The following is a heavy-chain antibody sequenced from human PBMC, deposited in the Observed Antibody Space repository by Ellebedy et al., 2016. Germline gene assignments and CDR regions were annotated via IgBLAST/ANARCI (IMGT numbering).Heavy chain of an antibody. CDR1: GFTFSSYA. D-gene: IGHD4-17*01. CDR2: ISGSGGST. V-gene: IGHV3-23*01. J-gene: IGHJ4*02. CDR3: ARVPNYGDYYFDY. Sequence: GGSLRLSCAASGFTFSSYAMSWVRQAPGKGLEWVSAISGSGGSTYYAESVKGRFTISRDNSKNTLYLQMNSLRAEDTAVYYCARVPNYGDYYFDYWGQGTLVTVSS.